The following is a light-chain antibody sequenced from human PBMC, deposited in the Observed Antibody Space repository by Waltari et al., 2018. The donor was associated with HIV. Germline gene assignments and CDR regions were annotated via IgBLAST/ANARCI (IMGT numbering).Light chain of an antibody. J-gene: IGLJ3*02. Sequence: SYELTQPPSVSVSPGQTARITCSGDALPKQYAYWYQQKPGQAPVLVIYKDSERPSGIPERFSGSSSGTTVTLTISGVQAEDEADYYCQSTDISGTWVFGGGTKLTV. CDR2: KDS. CDR3: QSTDISGTWV. V-gene: IGLV3-25*03. CDR1: ALPKQY.